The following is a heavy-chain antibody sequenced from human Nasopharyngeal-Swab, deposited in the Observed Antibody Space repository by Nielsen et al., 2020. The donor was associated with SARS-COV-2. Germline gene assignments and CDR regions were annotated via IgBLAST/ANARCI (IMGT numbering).Heavy chain of an antibody. CDR2: ISSSSSYI. D-gene: IGHD2-21*01. Sequence: LSLTCAASGFTFNNYNFNWVRQAPGKGLEWVSSISSSSSYIYYADSVKGRFTISRDNAKNSLYLQTNSLRVEDTAVYYCAKAPYLRGLDVWGQGTTVTVSS. CDR3: AKAPYLRGLDV. CDR1: GFTFNNYN. J-gene: IGHJ6*02. V-gene: IGHV3-21*04.